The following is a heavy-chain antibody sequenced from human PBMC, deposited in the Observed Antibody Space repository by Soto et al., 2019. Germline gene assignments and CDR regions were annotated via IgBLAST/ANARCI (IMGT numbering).Heavy chain of an antibody. D-gene: IGHD6-13*01. Sequence: QVQLVQSGAEVKKPGASVKVSCKASGYTFTNYAFSWVRQAPGQGLEWMGWISAYNGNTNYPQKLQGRVTMTTDTSTSTAYMELRSLRSDATAVYYCARDLAAAGPFDCWGQGTLVTVS. V-gene: IGHV1-18*01. J-gene: IGHJ4*02. CDR2: ISAYNGNT. CDR1: GYTFTNYA. CDR3: ARDLAAAGPFDC.